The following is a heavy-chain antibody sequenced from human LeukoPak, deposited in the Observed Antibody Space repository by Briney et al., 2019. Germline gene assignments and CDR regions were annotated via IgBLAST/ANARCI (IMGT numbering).Heavy chain of an antibody. CDR2: INHSGST. CDR1: GGSFSGYY. CDR3: ARLEADYYYYMDV. J-gene: IGHJ6*03. D-gene: IGHD1-1*01. Sequence: PSETLSLTCAVYGGSFSGYYWSWIRQPPGKGLEWIGEINHSGSTNYNPSLKSRVTISVDTSKNQFSLKLSSVTAADTAVYYCARLEADYYYYMDVWGKGTTVTISS. V-gene: IGHV4-34*01.